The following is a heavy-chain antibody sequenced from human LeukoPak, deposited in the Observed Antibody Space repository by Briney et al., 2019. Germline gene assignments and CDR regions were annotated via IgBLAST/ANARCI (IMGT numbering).Heavy chain of an antibody. CDR3: AKGIADIAAADRRSNYYGMDV. Sequence: PGRSLRLSRAAYGFTFSSYGMHWVRQAPGKGLEWVAIISYDGSNKYFPDSVKGRFTISRDNSKNTLYLQMNSLRAEDTAVYYCAKGIADIAAADRRSNYYGMDVWGQGTTVTVSS. D-gene: IGHD6-13*01. CDR1: GFTFSSYG. CDR2: ISYDGSNK. J-gene: IGHJ6*02. V-gene: IGHV3-30*18.